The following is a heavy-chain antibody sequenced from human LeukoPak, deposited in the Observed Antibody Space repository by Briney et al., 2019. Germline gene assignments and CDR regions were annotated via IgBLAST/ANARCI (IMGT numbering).Heavy chain of an antibody. V-gene: IGHV3-66*01. D-gene: IGHD3-16*01. Sequence: GGFLRLSCAASGFTVSSNYMSWVRQAPGKGLEWVSVIYSGGSTYYADSVKGRFSISRDNAKNSLYLQMNSLRAEDTAVYYCARGRGSYLGQGTLVTVSS. CDR3: ARGRGSY. CDR1: GFTVSSNY. J-gene: IGHJ4*02. CDR2: IYSGGST.